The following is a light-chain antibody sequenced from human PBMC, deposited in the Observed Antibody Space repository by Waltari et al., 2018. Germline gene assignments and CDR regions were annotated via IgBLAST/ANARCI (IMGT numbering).Light chain of an antibody. J-gene: IGKJ3*01. V-gene: IGKV1-39*01. CDR2: AAS. CDR1: QSISSH. Sequence: DIQMAQSPSSLSASVGDRITITCRASQSISSHFNWYQHKSGKAPKLLIYAASSLQSGVPSRCSGSGSGTDFTLTISSLQPEVFAAYYCQQSYSAPHFGPGTKVDIK. CDR3: QQSYSAPH.